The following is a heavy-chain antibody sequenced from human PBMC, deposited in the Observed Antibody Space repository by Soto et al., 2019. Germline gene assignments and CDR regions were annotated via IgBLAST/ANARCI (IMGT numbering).Heavy chain of an antibody. J-gene: IGHJ4*02. CDR1: GFAFSDYG. CDR3: ASWDGRITTAFFAGPFAL. V-gene: IGHV3-30*03. CDR2: ISNDETNK. Sequence: QVQLVESGGGVVQPGRSLRLSCAASGFAFSDYGMHWVRQAPGKGLEWVAVISNDETNKYYAGSVKGRFTISRDNTKNTRYMQLNSLGPEDTSVYYCASWDGRITTAFFAGPFALWGQGNLVTVSS. D-gene: IGHD3-10*01.